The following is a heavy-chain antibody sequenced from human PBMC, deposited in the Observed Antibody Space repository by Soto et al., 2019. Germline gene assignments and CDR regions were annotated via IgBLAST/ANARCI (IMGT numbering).Heavy chain of an antibody. CDR2: INTDGSTA. J-gene: IGHJ6*02. Sequence: GGSLRLSCAASGFTFSNYWMHWVRQAPGKGLVWVSHINTDGSTATYADSVKGRFTISRDNAKNSLYLQMNSLRAEDTAVYYCASLGVYYDSSGLYGMDVWGQGTTVTVSS. V-gene: IGHV3-74*01. CDR3: ASLGVYYDSSGLYGMDV. CDR1: GFTFSNYW. D-gene: IGHD3-22*01.